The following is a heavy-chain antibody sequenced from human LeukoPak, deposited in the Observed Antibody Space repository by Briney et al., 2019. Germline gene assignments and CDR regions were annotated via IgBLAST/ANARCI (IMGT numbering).Heavy chain of an antibody. CDR2: ISYDGSNK. CDR1: GFTFSSYA. Sequence: GGSLRLSCAASGFTFSSYAMHWVRQAPGKGLEWVAVISYDGSNKYYAVSVKGRFTISRDNSKNTLYLQMNSLRAEDTAVYYCARDGSGPFDYWGQGTLVTVSS. V-gene: IGHV3-30-3*01. J-gene: IGHJ4*02. D-gene: IGHD6-19*01. CDR3: ARDGSGPFDY.